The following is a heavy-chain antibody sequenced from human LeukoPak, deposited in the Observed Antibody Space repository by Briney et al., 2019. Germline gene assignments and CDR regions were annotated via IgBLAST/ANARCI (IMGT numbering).Heavy chain of an antibody. J-gene: IGHJ3*02. CDR3: ARVEYSSSSGAFDI. D-gene: IGHD6-6*01. CDR1: GGSISSYY. Sequence: SETLSLTCTVSGGSISSYYWSWIRQPPGKGLEWIGYIYYSGTTNYNPSLKSRVTISVDTSKNQFSLKLSSVTAADTAVYYCARVEYSSSSGAFDIWGQGTMVTVSS. V-gene: IGHV4-59*12. CDR2: IYYSGTT.